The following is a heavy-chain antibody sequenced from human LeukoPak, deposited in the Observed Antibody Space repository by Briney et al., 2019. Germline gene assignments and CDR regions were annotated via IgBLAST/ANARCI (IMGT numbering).Heavy chain of an antibody. CDR1: GFTFSSYA. CDR3: AKDPVYGMDV. J-gene: IGHJ6*02. Sequence: GGSLRLSCAASGFTFSSYAMSSVRQAPGKGLEWVSAISGSGGSTYYADSAKGRFTISRDNSKNTLYLQMNSLRAEDTAVYYCAKDPVYGMDVWGQGTTVTVSS. V-gene: IGHV3-23*01. CDR2: ISGSGGST.